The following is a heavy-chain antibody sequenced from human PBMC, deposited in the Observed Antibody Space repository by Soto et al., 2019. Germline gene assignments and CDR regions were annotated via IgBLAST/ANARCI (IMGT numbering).Heavy chain of an antibody. Sequence: QVHLLQSGSEVKKPGSSVKVSCRASGDTLSNYAFSWVRQAPGQGLEWMGGIIPIFGTTSYVQKLQGRVILTADESTTTVYMELMSLRSEDTALYCCALGLRGDHIDSWGQGTQVTGSS. V-gene: IGHV1-69*01. CDR3: ALGLRGDHIDS. J-gene: IGHJ4*02. CDR2: IIPIFGTT. D-gene: IGHD5-12*01. CDR1: GDTLSNYA.